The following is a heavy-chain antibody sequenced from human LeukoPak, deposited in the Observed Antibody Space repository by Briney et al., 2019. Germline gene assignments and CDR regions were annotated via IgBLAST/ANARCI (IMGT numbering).Heavy chain of an antibody. D-gene: IGHD3-10*01. J-gene: IGHJ4*02. CDR2: ISSSSSTI. V-gene: IGHV3-48*04. Sequence: GGSLRLSCAASGFTFSNYWMNWVRQAPGKGLEWVSYISSSSSTIYYADSVKGRFTISRDNAKNSLYLQMNSLRAEDTAVYYCATAGRYGSQYYFDYWGQGTLVTVSS. CDR1: GFTFSNYW. CDR3: ATAGRYGSQYYFDY.